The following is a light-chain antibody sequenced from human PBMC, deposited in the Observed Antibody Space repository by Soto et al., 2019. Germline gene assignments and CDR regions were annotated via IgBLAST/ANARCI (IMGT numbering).Light chain of an antibody. Sequence: SALTQPPPGSGAPRQRVTLSRTGSSPNNGAGYDVHWYQQLPGTAPKLLIYGNSNRPSGVPDRFSGSKSGTSASLAITGLQAEDEADYYCQSYDRSLSGLYVFGTGTRSPS. CDR2: GNS. CDR1: SPNNGAGYD. CDR3: QSYDRSLSGLYV. V-gene: IGLV1-40*01. J-gene: IGLJ1*01.